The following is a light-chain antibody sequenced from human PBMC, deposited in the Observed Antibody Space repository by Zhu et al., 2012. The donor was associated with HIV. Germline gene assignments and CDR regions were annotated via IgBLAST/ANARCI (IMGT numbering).Light chain of an antibody. CDR2: KTS. V-gene: IGKV1-5*03. Sequence: DTQMTQSPSTLSASVGDKVTITCRANESISNWLAWYQQRPGKAPKLLIYKTSYLDRGVPSRFSGSGSETEFTLIISSLQPDDFATYSCQQYYTPSYTFGQGTKLQIK. CDR1: ESISNW. J-gene: IGKJ2*01. CDR3: QQYYTPSYT.